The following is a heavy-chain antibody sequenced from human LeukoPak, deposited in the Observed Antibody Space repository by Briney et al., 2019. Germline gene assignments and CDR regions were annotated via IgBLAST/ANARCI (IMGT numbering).Heavy chain of an antibody. CDR3: TRRDCSGGSCRFDY. V-gene: IGHV6-1*01. Sequence: SQTLSLTCAISGDSVSSNSAAWNWIRQSPSRGLEWLGRTYYRSKWYNDYALSVKSRITINPDTSKSQFSLQLNSVTPEDTAVYYCTRRDCSGGSCRFDYWGQGTLVTVSS. CDR2: TYYRSKWYN. J-gene: IGHJ4*02. D-gene: IGHD2-15*01. CDR1: GDSVSSNSAA.